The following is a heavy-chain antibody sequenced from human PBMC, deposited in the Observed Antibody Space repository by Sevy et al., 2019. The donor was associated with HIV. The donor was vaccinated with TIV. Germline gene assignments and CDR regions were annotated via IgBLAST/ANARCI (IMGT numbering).Heavy chain of an antibody. Sequence: GGSLRLSCAASGFTFSSYSFHWVRQAPGKGLEWVSNIGSTGPTIYYADSVKGRFTISRDNAKNSLYLQMNSLREEDTAVYYCARPGSGWFEFDSWGQGTLVTVSS. CDR2: IGSTGPTI. J-gene: IGHJ4*02. D-gene: IGHD6-19*01. V-gene: IGHV3-48*02. CDR3: ARPGSGWFEFDS. CDR1: GFTFSSYS.